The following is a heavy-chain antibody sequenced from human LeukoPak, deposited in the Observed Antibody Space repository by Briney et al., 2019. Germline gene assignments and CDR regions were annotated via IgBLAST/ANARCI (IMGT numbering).Heavy chain of an antibody. V-gene: IGHV4-59*01. J-gene: IGHJ6*02. CDR3: AREIWFGEYYYYYGMDV. CDR1: GGSISSYY. D-gene: IGHD3-10*01. CDR2: IYYSGST. Sequence: SETLPLTCTVSGGSISSYYWSWIRQPPGKGLEWIGYIYYSGSTNYNPSLKSRVTISVDTSKNQFSLKLSSVTAADTAVYYCAREIWFGEYYYYYGMDVWGQGTTVTVSS.